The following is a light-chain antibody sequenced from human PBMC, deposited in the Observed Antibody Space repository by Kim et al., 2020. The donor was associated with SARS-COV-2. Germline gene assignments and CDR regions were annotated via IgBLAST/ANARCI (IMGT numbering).Light chain of an antibody. V-gene: IGKV3-15*01. Sequence: VSPGERAPLSCRASQSVSRHLAWYQQKPGQPPRLLMYDISTRATGVPARFSGAGSGTDFTLTISSLLSDDFATYFCQQYESWPRTFGQGTKVDIK. CDR2: DIS. CDR3: QQYESWPRT. CDR1: QSVSRH. J-gene: IGKJ1*01.